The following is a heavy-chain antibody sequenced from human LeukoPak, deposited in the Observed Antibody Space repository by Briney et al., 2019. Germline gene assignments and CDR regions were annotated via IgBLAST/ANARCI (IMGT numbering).Heavy chain of an antibody. CDR3: ARSSFIAAAGYFY. Sequence: ASVKVSCKASGYTFTGYYMHWVRQAPGQGLEWMGIINPSGGSTSYAQKFQGRVTMTRNTSISTAYVELSSLRSEDTAVYYCARSSFIAAAGYFYWGQGTLVTVSS. V-gene: IGHV1-46*01. CDR1: GYTFTGYY. CDR2: INPSGGST. J-gene: IGHJ4*02. D-gene: IGHD6-13*01.